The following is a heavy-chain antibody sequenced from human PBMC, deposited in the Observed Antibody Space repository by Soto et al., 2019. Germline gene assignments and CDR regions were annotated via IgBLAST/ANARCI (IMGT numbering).Heavy chain of an antibody. D-gene: IGHD2-2*02. J-gene: IGHJ3*02. Sequence: ESGGGLVKPGGSLRLSCAASGFTFSSYSMNWVRQAPGKGLEWVSSISSSSNYIYYADSVKGRFTISRDNAKKSLYLQMNSLRAEDTAVYYCARDRCSSTSCYTLRSAFDIWGQGTMVTVSS. V-gene: IGHV3-21*01. CDR3: ARDRCSSTSCYTLRSAFDI. CDR1: GFTFSSYS. CDR2: ISSSSNYI.